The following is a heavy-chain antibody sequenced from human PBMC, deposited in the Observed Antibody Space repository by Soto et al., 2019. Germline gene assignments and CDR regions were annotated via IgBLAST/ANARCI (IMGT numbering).Heavy chain of an antibody. CDR2: ISDSGDDT. CDR1: GFTFSSYA. J-gene: IGHJ3*02. V-gene: IGHV3-23*01. CDR3: AKGLTNDRDAFDI. D-gene: IGHD3-16*01. Sequence: GGSLRRSCAASGFTFSSYAMNWVRQAPGKGLEWVSGISDSGDDTHYADAVKGRMTISTGNSTKTLYVQMNSLRAENKAVYYCAKGLTNDRDAFDIWGQGTLVTVSS.